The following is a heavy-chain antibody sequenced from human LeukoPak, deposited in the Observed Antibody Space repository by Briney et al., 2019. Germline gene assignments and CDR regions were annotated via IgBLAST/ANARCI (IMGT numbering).Heavy chain of an antibody. V-gene: IGHV3-21*01. Sequence: GGSLRLSCAASGFTFSSYSMNWVRQAPGKGLEWVSSISSSSSYIYYADSVKGRFTISRDNAKNSLYLQINSLRAEDTAVYYCARGGRDHAFDIWGQGTMVTVSS. CDR2: ISSSSSYI. CDR1: GFTFSSYS. CDR3: ARGGRDHAFDI. D-gene: IGHD3-16*01. J-gene: IGHJ3*02.